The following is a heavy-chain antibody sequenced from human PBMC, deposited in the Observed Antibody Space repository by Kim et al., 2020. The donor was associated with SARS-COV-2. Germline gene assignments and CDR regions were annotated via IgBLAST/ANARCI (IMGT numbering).Heavy chain of an antibody. V-gene: IGHV4-34*01. Sequence: SRVTISVDTSKNQFSRKLSSVTAADTAVYYCARGGGDIVVVPAAANWFDPWGQGTLVTVSS. CDR3: ARGGGDIVVVPAAANWFDP. D-gene: IGHD2-2*01. J-gene: IGHJ5*02.